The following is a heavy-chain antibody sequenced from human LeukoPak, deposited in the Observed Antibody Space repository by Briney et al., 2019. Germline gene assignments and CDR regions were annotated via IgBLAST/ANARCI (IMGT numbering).Heavy chain of an antibody. Sequence: PGGSLRFSCAASGFTFSSYAMHWVRQAPGKGLEWVAVISCDGSNKYYADSVKGRFTISRDNSKNTLYLQMNSLRAEDTAVYYCARDGGTSAAGTNYGMDVWGQGTTVTVSS. CDR3: ARDGGTSAAGTNYGMDV. CDR1: GFTFSSYA. V-gene: IGHV3-30-3*01. J-gene: IGHJ6*02. D-gene: IGHD6-13*01. CDR2: ISCDGSNK.